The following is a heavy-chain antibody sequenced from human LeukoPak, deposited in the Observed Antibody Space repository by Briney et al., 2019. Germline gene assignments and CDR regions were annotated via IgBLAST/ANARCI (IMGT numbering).Heavy chain of an antibody. CDR2: IYTSGST. D-gene: IGHD6-19*01. V-gene: IGHV4-4*07. CDR3: AIGWLVRGGYYFDY. J-gene: IGHJ4*02. Sequence: SETLSLTCTVSGGSISSYYWSWIRQPAGKGLEWIGRIYTSGSTNYNPSLQSRVTMSVDTSKNQFSLKLSSVTAADTAVYYCAIGWLVRGGYYFDYWGQGTLVTVSS. CDR1: GGSISSYY.